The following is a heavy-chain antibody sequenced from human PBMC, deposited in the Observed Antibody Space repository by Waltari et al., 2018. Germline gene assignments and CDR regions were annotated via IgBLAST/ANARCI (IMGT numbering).Heavy chain of an antibody. Sequence: QVQLVQSGAEVNKPGASVKVSCRASGYTFTDYYIHWVRQAPGQGLEWMGWINPKSVGTNYAQNVQGRVTMTRDTSISTAYLELSGLLSDDTAVYYCARVDRRRVVGPISFLCFFDYWGQGTLVTVSS. J-gene: IGHJ4*02. CDR3: ARVDRRRVVGPISFLCFFDY. CDR1: GYTFTDYY. D-gene: IGHD3-16*02. CDR2: INPKSVGT. V-gene: IGHV1-2*02.